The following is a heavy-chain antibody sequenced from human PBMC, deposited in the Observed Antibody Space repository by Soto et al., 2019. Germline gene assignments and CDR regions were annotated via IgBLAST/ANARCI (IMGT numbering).Heavy chain of an antibody. D-gene: IGHD1-1*01. J-gene: IGHJ6*03. V-gene: IGHV1-18*01. CDR1: GYTFTSYG. CDR3: ARDTGTTGPYYYYYMDV. CDR2: ISAYNGNT. Sequence: QVQLVQSGAEVKKPGASVKVSCKASGYTFTSYGISWVRQAPGQGLEWMGWISAYNGNTNYAQKLQGRVTMTTDTSTSTAYMELRSLRSNDTAVYYCARDTGTTGPYYYYYMDVWGKGTTVTVSS.